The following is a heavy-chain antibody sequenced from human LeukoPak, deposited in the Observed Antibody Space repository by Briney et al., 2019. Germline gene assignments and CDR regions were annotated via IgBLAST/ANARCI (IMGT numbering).Heavy chain of an antibody. V-gene: IGHV3-21*01. J-gene: IGHJ3*02. D-gene: IGHD3-16*01. CDR3: ARGGGDAFDI. CDR2: ISSSSSYI. CDR1: GFTFSSYS. Sequence: GGPLRLSCAGSGFTFSSYSMNWVRQAPGKGLEWVSSISSSSSYIYYADSVKGRFTISRDNAKNSLYLQMNSLRAEDTAVYYCARGGGDAFDIWGQGTMVTVSS.